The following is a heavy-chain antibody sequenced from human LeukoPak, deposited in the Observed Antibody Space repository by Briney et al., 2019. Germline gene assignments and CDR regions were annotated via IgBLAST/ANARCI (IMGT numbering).Heavy chain of an antibody. J-gene: IGHJ4*02. Sequence: GGSLRLSCAASGFTFSSYGMHWVRQAPGKGLEWVAVISYDGCNKYYADSVKGRFTISRDNSKNTLYLQMNSLRAEDTAVYYCARDLGRVITRGYFDYWGQGTLVTVSS. V-gene: IGHV3-30*03. CDR2: ISYDGCNK. CDR1: GFTFSSYG. D-gene: IGHD3-22*01. CDR3: ARDLGRVITRGYFDY.